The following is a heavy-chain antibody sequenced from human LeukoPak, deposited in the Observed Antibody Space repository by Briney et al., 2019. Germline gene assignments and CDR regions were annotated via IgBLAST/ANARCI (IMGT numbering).Heavy chain of an antibody. CDR3: TTDLPRYYDILTGYSSYYFDY. CDR2: IKSKTDGGTT. V-gene: IGHV3-15*01. D-gene: IGHD3-9*01. Sequence: GGSLRLSCAASGFTFSNAWMSWVRQAPGKGLEWVGRIKSKTDGGTTDYAAPVKGRFTISRDDSKNTLYLQMNSLKTEDTAVYYCTTDLPRYYDILTGYSSYYFDYWGQGTLVTVSS. J-gene: IGHJ4*02. CDR1: GFTFSNAW.